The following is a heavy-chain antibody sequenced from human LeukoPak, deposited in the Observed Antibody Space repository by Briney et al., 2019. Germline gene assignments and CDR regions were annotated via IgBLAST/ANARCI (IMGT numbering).Heavy chain of an antibody. Sequence: PSETLSLTCTVSGGSISSGGYYWSWIRQPPGKGLEWIGYIHSGSTYYNPSLKSRVTISVDRSKNQFSLKLSSVTAADTAVYYCARDREDSFDPWGQGTLVTVSS. V-gene: IGHV4-30-2*01. CDR3: ARDREDSFDP. CDR2: IHSGST. CDR1: GGSISSGGYY. J-gene: IGHJ5*02.